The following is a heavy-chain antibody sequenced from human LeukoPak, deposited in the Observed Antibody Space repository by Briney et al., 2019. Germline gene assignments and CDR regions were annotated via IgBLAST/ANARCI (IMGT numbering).Heavy chain of an antibody. D-gene: IGHD6-19*01. J-gene: IGHJ6*02. V-gene: IGHV3-53*01. Sequence: GGSLRLSCAASGFTVSSNYMSWVRQAPGKGLEWVSVIYSGGSTYYADSVKGRFTISRDNSKNTLYLQMNSLRAEDTAVYYCARGPRDSSGWYYYYYGMDVWGQGTTVTVSS. CDR3: ARGPRDSSGWYYYYYGMDV. CDR2: IYSGGST. CDR1: GFTVSSNY.